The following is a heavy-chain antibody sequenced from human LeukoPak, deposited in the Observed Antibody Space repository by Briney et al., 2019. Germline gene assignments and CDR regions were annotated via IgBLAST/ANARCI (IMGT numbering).Heavy chain of an antibody. CDR1: GYTLTELS. J-gene: IGHJ4*02. V-gene: IGHV1-24*01. Sequence: ASVKVSCKVSGYTLTELSMHWVRQAPGKGLEWMGGFDPEDGETIYAQKFQGRVTMTEDTSTDTAYMELCRLRSDDTAVYYCAKIPSKTVAAAGKGPSGYYFDYWGQGTLVTVSS. CDR3: AKIPSKTVAAAGKGPSGYYFDY. CDR2: FDPEDGET. D-gene: IGHD6-13*01.